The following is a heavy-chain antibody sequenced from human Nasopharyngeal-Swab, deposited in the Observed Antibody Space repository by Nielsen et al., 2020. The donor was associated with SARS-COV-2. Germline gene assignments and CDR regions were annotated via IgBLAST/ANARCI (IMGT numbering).Heavy chain of an antibody. D-gene: IGHD3-9*01. V-gene: IGHV3-7*01. Sequence: GESLKISCAVSGFTFSSYAMSWVRQAPGKGLEWVANIKQDGSEKYYVDSVKGRFTISRDNAKNSLYLQMNSLRAEDTAVYYCARDHDWFDFWGQGILVTVSS. J-gene: IGHJ4*02. CDR2: IKQDGSEK. CDR3: ARDHDWFDF. CDR1: GFTFSSYA.